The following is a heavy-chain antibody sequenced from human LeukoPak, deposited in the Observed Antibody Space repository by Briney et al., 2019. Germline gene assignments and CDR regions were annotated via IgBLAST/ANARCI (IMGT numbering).Heavy chain of an antibody. CDR2: IYYSGST. CDR3: ARHQYSSSSEIDY. J-gene: IGHJ4*02. Sequence: SETLSLTCTISTGSISRSSYYWGWIRQPPGKGLEWIGSIYYSGSTHYNPSLKSRVTISVDTSKNQFSLKLSSVTAADTAVYYCARHQYSSSSEIDYWGQGTLVTVSS. V-gene: IGHV4-39*01. CDR1: TGSISRSSYY. D-gene: IGHD6-6*01.